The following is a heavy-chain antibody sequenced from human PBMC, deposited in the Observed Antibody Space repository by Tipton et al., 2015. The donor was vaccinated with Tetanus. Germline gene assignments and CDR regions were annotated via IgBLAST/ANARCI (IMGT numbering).Heavy chain of an antibody. J-gene: IGHJ6*03. CDR2: IYYSGST. V-gene: IGHV4-39*01. Sequence: TLSLTCTVSGGSISSSSYYWGWIRQPPGKGLEWIGSIYYSGSTCYNPSLKSRVTISVDTSKNQFSLKLSSVTAADTAVYYCARHPLRFFAYYYMDVWGKGTTGTVSS. D-gene: IGHD3-3*01. CDR1: GGSISSSSYY. CDR3: ARHPLRFFAYYYMDV.